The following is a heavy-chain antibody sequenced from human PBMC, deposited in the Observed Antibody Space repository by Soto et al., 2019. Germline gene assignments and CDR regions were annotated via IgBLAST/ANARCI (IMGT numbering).Heavy chain of an antibody. D-gene: IGHD1-26*01. CDR3: ARPFPSGSFLS. J-gene: IGHJ4*02. V-gene: IGHV3-73*01. Sequence: GGSPRLSCAASGFTFSGSAMHWVRQASGKGLEWVGRIRSKANSYATAYAASVKGRFTISRDDSKNTAYLQMNSLKTEDTAVYYCARPFPSGSFLSWGQGTLVTVSS. CDR2: IRSKANSYAT. CDR1: GFTFSGSA.